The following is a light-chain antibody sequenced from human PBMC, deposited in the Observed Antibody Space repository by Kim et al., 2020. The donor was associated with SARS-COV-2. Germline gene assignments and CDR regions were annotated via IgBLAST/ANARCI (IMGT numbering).Light chain of an antibody. CDR2: EDN. CDR3: QSHDSSNHWV. J-gene: IGLJ3*02. CDR1: SGGIASSF. V-gene: IGLV6-57*01. Sequence: KTVTISCTRSSGGIASSFVQWYQQRPGSPPTTIIDEDNQRPSGVSDRFSGSIDSSSNSASLTISDLKTEDEAHYYCQSHDSSNHWVFGGGTQLTVL.